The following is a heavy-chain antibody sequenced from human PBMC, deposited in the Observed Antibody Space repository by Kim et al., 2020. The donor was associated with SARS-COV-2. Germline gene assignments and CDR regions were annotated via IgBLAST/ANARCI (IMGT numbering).Heavy chain of an antibody. D-gene: IGHD6-13*01. Sequence: GESLKISCAASGFTFSSYWMHWVRQVPGKGLVWVSRIYSDGTTTNYADSVKGRFTISRDNAKNTVYLEMNSLRAEDTAVYYCASGGNSSSPRAFDCWGPG. CDR2: IYSDGTTT. V-gene: IGHV3-74*01. CDR1: GFTFSSYW. J-gene: IGHJ4*02. CDR3: ASGGNSSSPRAFDC.